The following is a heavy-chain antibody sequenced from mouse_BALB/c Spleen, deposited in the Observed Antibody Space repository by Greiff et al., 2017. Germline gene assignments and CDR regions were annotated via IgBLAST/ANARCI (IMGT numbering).Heavy chain of an antibody. CDR2: IDTSDSYT. CDR3: ARGDPFAY. J-gene: IGHJ3*01. V-gene: IGHV1-69*01. CDR1: GYTFTDYW. Sequence: VQLQQPGAELVLPGASVKMSCKASGYTFTDYWMHWVKQRPGQGLEWIGAIDTSDSYTSYNQKFKGKATLTVDESSSTAYLQLSSLTSEDSAVYYCARGDPFAYWGQGTLVTVSA. D-gene: IGHD3-3*01.